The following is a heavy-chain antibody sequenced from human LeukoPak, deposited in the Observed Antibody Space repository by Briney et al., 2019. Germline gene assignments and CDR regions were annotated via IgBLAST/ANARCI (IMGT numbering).Heavy chain of an antibody. J-gene: IGHJ4*02. D-gene: IGHD1-26*01. CDR1: GYNFFSYG. CDR2: VSAYADNT. CDR3: ARDCIGCHGFDS. Sequence: ASVKVSCKASGYNFFSYGITRVRQAPGQGLEWMGWVSAYADNTSYVQKFQGRVTMTTDTSTSTAYMELRSLRSDDTAVYYCARDCIGCHGFDSWGQGTLVTVSS. V-gene: IGHV1-18*01.